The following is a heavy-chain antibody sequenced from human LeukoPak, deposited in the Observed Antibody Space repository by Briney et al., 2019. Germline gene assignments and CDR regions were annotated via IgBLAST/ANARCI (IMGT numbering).Heavy chain of an antibody. V-gene: IGHV3-23*01. CDR1: GFTFSSYA. Sequence: GGSLRLSCAASGFTFSSYAMSCGRQAPGKGLEWVSAISGSGGSTYYADSVKGRGAISRDNSNNTLYLQMKSLRAEDTAVYYCAKDRRYYDSSGLYYYWGQGTLVTVSS. J-gene: IGHJ4*02. D-gene: IGHD3-22*01. CDR2: ISGSGGST. CDR3: AKDRRYYDSSGLYYY.